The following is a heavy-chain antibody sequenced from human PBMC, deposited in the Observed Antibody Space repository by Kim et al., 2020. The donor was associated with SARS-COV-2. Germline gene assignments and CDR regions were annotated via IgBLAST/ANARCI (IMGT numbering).Heavy chain of an antibody. CDR3: AKDRSSRGYSYDIPLGY. Sequence: GGSLRLSCAASGFTFSSYAMSWVRQAPGKGLEWVSAISGSGGSTYYADSVKGRFTISRDNSKNTLYLQMNSLRAEDTAVYYCAKDRSSRGYSYDIPLGYWGQGTLVTVSS. CDR1: GFTFSSYA. V-gene: IGHV3-23*01. D-gene: IGHD5-18*01. CDR2: ISGSGGST. J-gene: IGHJ4*02.